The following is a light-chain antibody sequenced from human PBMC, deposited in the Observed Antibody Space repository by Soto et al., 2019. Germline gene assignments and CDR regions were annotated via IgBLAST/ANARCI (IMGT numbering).Light chain of an antibody. CDR1: QSVSSY. Sequence: EIVLTQSPATLSLSPGERATLSCRASQSVSSYLAWYQQKPGQAPRLLIYDASNRATGIPARFSGSGSGTDFPLPISSLEPEDFAVYDCQQRSNWPPQFTFGPGTKVDIK. CDR2: DAS. V-gene: IGKV3-11*01. J-gene: IGKJ3*01. CDR3: QQRSNWPPQFT.